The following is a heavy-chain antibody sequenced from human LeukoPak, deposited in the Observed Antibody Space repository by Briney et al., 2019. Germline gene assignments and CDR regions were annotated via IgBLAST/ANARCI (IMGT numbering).Heavy chain of an antibody. CDR3: ARVPYDSSGYPDY. J-gene: IGHJ4*02. CDR2: IYNSGDT. V-gene: IGHV4-59*01. Sequence: SETLSVTCTVSGGSNSAYYWSWIRQPPGKGLEYIGYIYNSGDTNYNPSLKSRVTISVDTSKNQFSLKLSSVTAADTAVYYCARVPYDSSGYPDYWGQGTLVTVSS. D-gene: IGHD3-22*01. CDR1: GGSNSAYY.